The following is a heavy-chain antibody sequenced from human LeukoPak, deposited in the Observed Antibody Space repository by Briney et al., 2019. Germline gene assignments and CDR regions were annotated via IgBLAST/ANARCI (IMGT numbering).Heavy chain of an antibody. CDR1: GDSGSSNSGA. CDR2: TYYRSKWYY. D-gene: IGHD1-26*01. J-gene: IGHJ4*02. CDR3: ARDPVGGSTIFDY. Sequence: SQTLSLTCAISGDSGSSNSGAWNWIRRYPSRGLEWLGRTYYRSKWYYDYAVAVKSRISINPDTSKNQFSLQLSSVTPEDTAVYYCARDPVGGSTIFDYWGQGTLVTVSS. V-gene: IGHV6-1*01.